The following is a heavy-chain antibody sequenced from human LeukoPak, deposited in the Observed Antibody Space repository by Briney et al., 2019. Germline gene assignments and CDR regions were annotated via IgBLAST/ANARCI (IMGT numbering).Heavy chain of an antibody. J-gene: IGHJ4*02. CDR1: GFTFSSYA. CDR2: ISGSGGST. D-gene: IGHD2-2*01. CDR3: AKTAIVVVPAAIPRQYYFDY. V-gene: IGHV3-23*01. Sequence: PGGSLRLSCAASGFTFSSYAMSWVRQAPGKGLEWVSAISGSGGSTYYADSVKGRFTISRDNSKNTLYLQMNSLRAEDTAVYYCAKTAIVVVPAAIPRQYYFDYWGQGTLVTVSS.